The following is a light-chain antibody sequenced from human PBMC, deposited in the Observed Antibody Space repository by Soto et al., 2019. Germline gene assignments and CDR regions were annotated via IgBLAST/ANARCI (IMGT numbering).Light chain of an antibody. Sequence: EIVLTQSPGTLSLSPGERATLSCRASQSVSSSFLAWYQQRPGQAPRLLIFGASYRATGIPDRFSGSGSGTDFTLTISRLEPEDFAVYYCQHYGNSPPEYTSGPGTNVDSK. J-gene: IGKJ3*01. V-gene: IGKV3-20*01. CDR1: QSVSSSF. CDR2: GAS. CDR3: QHYGNSPPEYT.